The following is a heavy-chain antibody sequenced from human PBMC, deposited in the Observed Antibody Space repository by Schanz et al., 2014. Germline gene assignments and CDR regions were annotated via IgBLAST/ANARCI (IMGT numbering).Heavy chain of an antibody. CDR1: GYSLNELS. V-gene: IGHV1-46*02. CDR3: ARDVPINDY. D-gene: IGHD2-2*01. Sequence: QVQLVQSGAEVKKPGASVKVSCKVSGYSLNELSMHWVRQAPGRGLEWMGIINPSGGSTSYAQKFQGRVTMTRDTSTSTVYMDLSSLRSEDTVVYYCARDVPINDYWGQGTPVTVSS. CDR2: INPSGGST. J-gene: IGHJ4*02.